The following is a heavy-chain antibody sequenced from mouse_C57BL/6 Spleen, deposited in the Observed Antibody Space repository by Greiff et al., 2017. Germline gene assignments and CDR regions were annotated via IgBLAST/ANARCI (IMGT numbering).Heavy chain of an antibody. J-gene: IGHJ2*01. D-gene: IGHD2-3*01. CDR2: IYPGGGYT. CDR3: ARGGYDGYYFDY. CDR1: GYTFTNYW. V-gene: IGHV1-63*01. Sequence: QVPLQQSGAELVRPGTSVKMSCQASGYTFTNYWIGWAKQRPGHGLAWIGDIYPGGGYTNSNEKFKGKATLTADQSSSTAYMQFSSLTSEDSAIYYCARGGYDGYYFDYWGQGTTLTVSS.